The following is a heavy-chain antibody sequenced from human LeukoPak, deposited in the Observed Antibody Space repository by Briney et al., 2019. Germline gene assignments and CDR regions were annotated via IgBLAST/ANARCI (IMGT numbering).Heavy chain of an antibody. Sequence: ETLSLTCTVSGGSISSSSYYWGWIRQPPGKGLEWVANIKQDGSEKYYVDSVKGRFTISRDNAKNSLYLQMNSLRAEDTAVYYCARDRSPVPAAILDAFDIWGQGTMVTVSS. CDR3: ARDRSPVPAAILDAFDI. CDR2: IKQDGSEK. V-gene: IGHV3-7*01. D-gene: IGHD2-2*01. CDR1: GGSISSSSYY. J-gene: IGHJ3*02.